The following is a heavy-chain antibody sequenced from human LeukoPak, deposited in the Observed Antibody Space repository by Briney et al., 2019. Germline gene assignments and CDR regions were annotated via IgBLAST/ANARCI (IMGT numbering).Heavy chain of an antibody. V-gene: IGHV3-21*01. D-gene: IGHD3-10*01. CDR1: GFTFSSYS. Sequence: PGGSLRLSCAASGFTFSSYSMNWVRQAPGKGLEWVSSISSSSSYIYYADSVKGRFTISRDNAKNSLYLQMNSLRAEDTAVYYCARVRSGILSNWFDPWGQGTLVTVSS. CDR2: ISSSSSYI. CDR3: ARVRSGILSNWFDP. J-gene: IGHJ5*02.